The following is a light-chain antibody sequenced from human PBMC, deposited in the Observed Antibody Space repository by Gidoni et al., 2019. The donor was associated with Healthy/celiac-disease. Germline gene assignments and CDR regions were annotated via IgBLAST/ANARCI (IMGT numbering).Light chain of an antibody. V-gene: IGKV1-5*01. CDR3: QQYNSYSGT. J-gene: IGKJ1*01. CDR1: QSISSW. CDR2: DAS. Sequence: PSTRVASVGAGVTSAWRASQSISSWLAWYQQKPGKAPKFLIYDASSLESGVPSRFSGSGSGTEFTLTISSLQPDDFATYYCQQYNSYSGTFGQGTKVEIK.